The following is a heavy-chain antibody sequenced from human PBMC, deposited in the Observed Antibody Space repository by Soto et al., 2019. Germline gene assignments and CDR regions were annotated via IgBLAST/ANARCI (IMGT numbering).Heavy chain of an antibody. CDR1: GFTFSRFW. CDR3: ARVNNWNYPIDY. CDR2: INIDGSST. Sequence: GGSLRLSCAASGFTFSRFWMHWVRQAPGKGLVWVSRINIDGSSTSYADSVKGRFTISRDNAKNTLYLQMNSLRADDTAVYYCARVNNWNYPIDYWGQGTLVTVSS. J-gene: IGHJ4*02. V-gene: IGHV3-74*01. D-gene: IGHD1-7*01.